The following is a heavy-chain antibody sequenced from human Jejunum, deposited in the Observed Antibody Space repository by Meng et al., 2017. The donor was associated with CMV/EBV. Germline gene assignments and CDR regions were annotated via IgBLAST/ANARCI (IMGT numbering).Heavy chain of an antibody. CDR3: ARDRDSYGYGACDY. CDR1: SFKFHDYG. CDR2: INWNGASI. V-gene: IGHV3-20*03. J-gene: IGHJ4*02. D-gene: IGHD5-18*01. Sequence: SSFKFHDYGMNVIRQAPGKGLKLVAGINWNGASIGYANSVKGLFTISRDDAKSSLYLQMNSLRDEDTALYYCARDRDSYGYGACDYWGQGILVTV.